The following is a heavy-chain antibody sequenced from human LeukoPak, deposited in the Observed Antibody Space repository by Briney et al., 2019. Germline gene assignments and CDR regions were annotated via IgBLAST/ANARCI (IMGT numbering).Heavy chain of an antibody. J-gene: IGHJ4*02. D-gene: IGHD3-3*01. Sequence: PGGSLRLSCAASGFTFSSYAMSWVRQAPGKGLEWVSAISGSGGSTYYADSVKGRFTISRDNSKNTLYLQMNSLRAEDTAVYYCAKAKRNYDFWSGYPNYWGQGTLVTVSS. CDR1: GFTFSSYA. CDR2: ISGSGGST. CDR3: AKAKRNYDFWSGYPNY. V-gene: IGHV3-23*01.